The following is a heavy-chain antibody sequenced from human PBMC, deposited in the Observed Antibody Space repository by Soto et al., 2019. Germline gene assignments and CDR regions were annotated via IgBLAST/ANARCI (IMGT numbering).Heavy chain of an antibody. J-gene: IGHJ5*02. CDR2: INHSGST. Sequence: QVQLQQWGAGLLKPSETLSLTCAVYGGSFSGYYWSWIRQPPGKGLEWIGEINHSGSTNYNPSLKSRVTISVYTSKNQVSLKLSSVTAADTAVYYCASADDYGDYVRGGWFDPWGQGTLVTVSS. D-gene: IGHD4-17*01. CDR3: ASADDYGDYVRGGWFDP. CDR1: GGSFSGYY. V-gene: IGHV4-34*01.